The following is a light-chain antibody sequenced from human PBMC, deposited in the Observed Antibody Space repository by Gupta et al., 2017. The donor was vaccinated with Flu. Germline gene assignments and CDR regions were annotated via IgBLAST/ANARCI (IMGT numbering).Light chain of an antibody. CDR3: HLLSNGPPIFS. CDR1: QSVSSY. J-gene: IGKJ3*01. CDR2: DTS. Sequence: EIVLTQSPATLSLSPGERATLPCRASQSVSSYLAWYQQKPGQAPRLLIYDTSNRATGIPARFTGTGSGTDFTLTISSLEPEDFAVYYCHLLSNGPPIFSFGHGTKVDIK. V-gene: IGKV3-11*01.